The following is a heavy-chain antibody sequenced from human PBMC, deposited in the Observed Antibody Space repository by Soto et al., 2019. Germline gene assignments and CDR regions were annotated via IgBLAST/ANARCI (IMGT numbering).Heavy chain of an antibody. V-gene: IGHV3-21*01. J-gene: IGHJ3*02. CDR2: TSSSSSYI. CDR1: GFTFSSYS. CDR3: ASFEPVVPAANDDAFDI. D-gene: IGHD2-2*01. Sequence: GGSLRLSCAASGFTFSSYSMNWVRQAPGKGLEWVSSTSSSSSYIYYADSVKGRFTISRDNAKNSLYLQMNSLRAEDTAVYYCASFEPVVPAANDDAFDIWGQGTMVTVSS.